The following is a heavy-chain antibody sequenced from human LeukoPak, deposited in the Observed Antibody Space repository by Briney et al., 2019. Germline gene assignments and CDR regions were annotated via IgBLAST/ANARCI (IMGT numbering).Heavy chain of an antibody. V-gene: IGHV3-48*04. Sequence: GESLRLSCAASGFSFGSYGMNWVRQAPGKGLEWVSYISSSSSTIYYADSVKGRFSISRDNAKISLYLQMNSLRVEDTAVYYCARALWGSDYWGQGTLVTVSS. CDR1: GFSFGSYG. D-gene: IGHD2-21*01. CDR3: ARALWGSDY. CDR2: ISSSSSTI. J-gene: IGHJ4*02.